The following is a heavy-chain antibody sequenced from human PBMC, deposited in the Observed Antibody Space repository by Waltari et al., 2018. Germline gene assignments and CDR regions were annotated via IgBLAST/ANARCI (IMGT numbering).Heavy chain of an antibody. J-gene: IGHJ4*02. CDR3: ARGHCTGGSCHSGDNFDL. CDR2: IYSGITT. CDR1: GFLVEATY. D-gene: IGHD2-15*01. Sequence: EVNLVESGGGLVQPGGSLRLSCAASGFLVEATYMTWVLQAPGKGLEWVSVIYSGITTYYADSAKDRFIISRDNSKNTLFLQMNSLRAEDTAVYYCARGHCTGGSCHSGDNFDLWGQGTLVTVSS. V-gene: IGHV3-53*03.